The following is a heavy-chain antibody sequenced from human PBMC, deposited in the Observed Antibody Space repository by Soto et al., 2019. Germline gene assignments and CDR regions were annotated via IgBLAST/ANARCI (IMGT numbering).Heavy chain of an antibody. CDR3: ARRGPHYDFWSGPNWFDP. Sequence: SVKVSCKASGGTFSSYAISWVRQAPGQGLEWMGGIIPIFGTANYAQKFQGRVTITADESTSTAYMELSSLRSEDTAVYYCARRGPHYDFWSGPNWFDPWGQGTLVTVSS. V-gene: IGHV1-69*13. J-gene: IGHJ5*02. CDR1: GGTFSSYA. CDR2: IIPIFGTA. D-gene: IGHD3-3*01.